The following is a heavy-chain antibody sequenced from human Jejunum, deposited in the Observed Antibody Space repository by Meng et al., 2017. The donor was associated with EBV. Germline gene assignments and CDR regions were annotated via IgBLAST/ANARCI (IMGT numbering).Heavy chain of an antibody. J-gene: IGHJ4*02. CDR2: ISAYNANT. CDR3: ASGGVVVSGSYYFDY. Sequence: QVHLVPSGAEVKNPGASVKVSCKVSGYTYSSYGISWVRQAPGQGLEWMGWISAYNANTNYAQNFQGRVTLTTDTSTNTAYMDLRSLTSDDTALYYCASGGVVVSGSYYFDYWGQGTLVTVSS. D-gene: IGHD2-21*02. V-gene: IGHV1-18*01. CDR1: GYTYSSYG.